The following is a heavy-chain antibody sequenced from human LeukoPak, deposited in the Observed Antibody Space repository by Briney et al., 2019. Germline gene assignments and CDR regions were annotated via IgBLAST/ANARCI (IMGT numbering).Heavy chain of an antibody. CDR1: GGSISSYY. V-gene: IGHV4-59*08. CDR2: IYYSGST. Sequence: SETLSLTCTVSGGSISSYYWSGIRQPPGKGLEWIGYIYYSGSTYYNPSLKSRVTISVDTSKNQFSLKLSSVTAADTAVYYCARPLGYWGQGTLVTVSS. J-gene: IGHJ4*02. CDR3: ARPLGY. D-gene: IGHD3-16*01.